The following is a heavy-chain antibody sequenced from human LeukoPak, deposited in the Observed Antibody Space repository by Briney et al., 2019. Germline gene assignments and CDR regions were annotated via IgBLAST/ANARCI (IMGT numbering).Heavy chain of an antibody. Sequence: SETLSLTCTVSGGSISSYYWSWIRQPPGKGLEWIGYIYYSGSTNYNPSLKSRDTISVDTSKNQFSLKLSSVTAADTAVYYCARAYIVVVPAAITGWFDPWGQGTLVTVSS. CDR3: ARAYIVVVPAAITGWFDP. CDR2: IYYSGST. CDR1: GGSISSYY. J-gene: IGHJ5*02. V-gene: IGHV4-59*01. D-gene: IGHD2-2*01.